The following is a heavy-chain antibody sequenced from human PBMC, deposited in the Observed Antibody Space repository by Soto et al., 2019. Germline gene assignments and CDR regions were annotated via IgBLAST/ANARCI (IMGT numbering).Heavy chain of an antibody. CDR3: ARVLCVGFGESNWFDA. Sequence: SETLSLTCTVSGASISTYYWSWIRQPPGKGLEWIGYIYYSGNTNYNPSLKSRVTISVDTSKNQFSLKLSSVTAADTAVYYCARVLCVGFGESNWFDAWGQGTLVTVSS. CDR1: GASISTYY. V-gene: IGHV4-59*01. CDR2: IYYSGNT. D-gene: IGHD3-10*01. J-gene: IGHJ5*02.